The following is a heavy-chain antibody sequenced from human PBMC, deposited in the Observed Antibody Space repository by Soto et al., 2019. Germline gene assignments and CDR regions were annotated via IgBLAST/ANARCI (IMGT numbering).Heavy chain of an antibody. CDR3: ARAAGDFWSGYYIDY. CDR2: IYYSGST. V-gene: IGHV4-31*03. D-gene: IGHD3-3*01. Sequence: QVQLQESGPGLVKPSQTLSLTCTVSGGSISSGGYYWSWIRQHPGKVLEWIGYIYYSGSTYYNPSLKSRVTISVDTSKNQFSLKLSSVTAADTAVYYCARAAGDFWSGYYIDYWGQGTLVTVSS. CDR1: GGSISSGGYY. J-gene: IGHJ4*02.